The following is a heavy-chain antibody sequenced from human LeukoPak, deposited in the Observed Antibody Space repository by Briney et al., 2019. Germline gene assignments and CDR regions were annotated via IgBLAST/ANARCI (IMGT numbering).Heavy chain of an antibody. CDR1: GGSFSGYY. CDR2: INHSGST. D-gene: IGHD3-22*01. Sequence: SETLSLTCAVYGGSFSGYYWSWIRQPPGKGLEWIGEINHSGSTNYNPSLKSRVTISVDTSKNQFSLKLSSVTAADTAVYYCARADSSGYCFDYWGQGTLVTVSS. CDR3: ARADSSGYCFDY. J-gene: IGHJ4*02. V-gene: IGHV4-34*01.